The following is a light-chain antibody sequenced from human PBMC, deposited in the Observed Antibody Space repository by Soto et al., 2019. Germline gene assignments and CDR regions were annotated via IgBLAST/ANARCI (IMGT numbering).Light chain of an antibody. V-gene: IGKV3-20*01. Sequence: EIVLTQFPGKLSLSPGERDTLSCRASRGLASSYLAWYQHKPAQAPKLLIYAASIRATGIPDRFIGSGSATDFTLTISRLEPDDSAVYYCHHYDSSPPYTLGQGTKVDIK. CDR1: RGLASSY. J-gene: IGKJ2*01. CDR2: AAS. CDR3: HHYDSSPPYT.